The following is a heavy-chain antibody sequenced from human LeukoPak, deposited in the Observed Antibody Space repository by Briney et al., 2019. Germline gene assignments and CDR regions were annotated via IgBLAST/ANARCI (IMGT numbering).Heavy chain of an antibody. CDR3: AGGPGGARRAFRSGNFDY. CDR1: GGSFSGYY. D-gene: IGHD2-21*01. J-gene: IGHJ4*02. CDR2: INHSGST. V-gene: IGHV4-34*01. Sequence: SETLSLTCAVYGGSFSGYYWSWIRQPPGKGLEWIGEINHSGSTNYNPSLKSRVTISVDTSKNQFSLKLSSVPAAATAVYYCAGGPGGARRAFRSGNFDYWGQGTLVTVSS.